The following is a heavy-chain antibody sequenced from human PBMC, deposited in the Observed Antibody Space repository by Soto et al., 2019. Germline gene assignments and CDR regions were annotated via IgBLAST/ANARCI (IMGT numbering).Heavy chain of an antibody. V-gene: IGHV3-9*01. J-gene: IGHJ3*01. CDR1: GFTFDAYP. CDR2: LAWDGGSI. CDR3: VRDDAFDL. Sequence: EVQLVESGGGLVQPGRSLRLSCAGSGFTFDAYPMHWVRQAPGKGLEWVAGLAWDGGSIEYVDSVEGRFTISRDNGKNSLYLQMSSLRDEDTALYYCVRDDAFDLWGQGPQVTVSS.